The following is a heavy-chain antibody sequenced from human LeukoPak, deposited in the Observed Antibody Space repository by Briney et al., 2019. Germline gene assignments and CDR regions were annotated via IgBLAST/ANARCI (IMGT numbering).Heavy chain of an antibody. D-gene: IGHD6-19*01. CDR1: GFTFSSYA. Sequence: GGSLRLSCAASGFTFSSYAMSWIRQAPGKGLEWVSYISSSSSYTNYADSVKGRFTISRDNAKNSLYLQMNSLRAEDTAVYYCASIAVAGSVGYYYYGMDVWGKGTTVTVSS. CDR2: ISSSSSYT. CDR3: ASIAVAGSVGYYYYGMDV. V-gene: IGHV3-11*06. J-gene: IGHJ6*04.